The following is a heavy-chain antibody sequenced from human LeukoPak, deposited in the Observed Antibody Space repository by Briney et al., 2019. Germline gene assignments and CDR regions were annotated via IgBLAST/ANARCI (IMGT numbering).Heavy chain of an antibody. V-gene: IGHV4-34*01. CDR3: ARARRGYSYGLDY. CDR2: INHSGST. CDR1: GGSFSGYY. Sequence: PSETLSLTCAVYGGSFSGYYWSWIRQPPGKGLEWIGEINHSGSTNYNPSLKSRVTISVDTSKNQSSLKLSSVTAADTAVYYCARARRGYSYGLDYWGQGTLVTVSS. D-gene: IGHD5-18*01. J-gene: IGHJ4*02.